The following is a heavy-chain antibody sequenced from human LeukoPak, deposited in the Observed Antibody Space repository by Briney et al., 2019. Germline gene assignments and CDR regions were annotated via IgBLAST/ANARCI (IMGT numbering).Heavy chain of an antibody. CDR3: AKMSANKALYGDHPYYYYYGMDV. J-gene: IGHJ6*02. CDR2: IKDKTDGGTT. CDR1: GFTFSNAW. V-gene: IGHV3-15*01. Sequence: GGSLRLSCVASGFTFSNAWMSWVRQAPGKGLEWVGRIKDKTDGGTTDYAAPVKGRFTISRDNSKNTLYLQMNSLRAEDTAVYYCAKMSANKALYGDHPYYYYYGMDVWGQGTTVTVSS. D-gene: IGHD4-17*01.